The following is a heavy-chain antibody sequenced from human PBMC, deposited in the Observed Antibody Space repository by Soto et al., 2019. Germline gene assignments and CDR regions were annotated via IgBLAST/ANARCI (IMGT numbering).Heavy chain of an antibody. CDR1: GDSINSRSYY. Sequence: PSETLSLTCTVTGDSINSRSYYWGWIRQPPGKGLEWIGSIYYSGRTYNNPSLRSRVSMSIDTSKDQFSLRAEDTAVYYCARVTVVTAISWYFDLWGRGTLVTVSS. CDR3: ARVTVVTAISWYFDL. J-gene: IGHJ2*01. CDR2: IYYSGRT. V-gene: IGHV4-39*01. D-gene: IGHD2-21*02.